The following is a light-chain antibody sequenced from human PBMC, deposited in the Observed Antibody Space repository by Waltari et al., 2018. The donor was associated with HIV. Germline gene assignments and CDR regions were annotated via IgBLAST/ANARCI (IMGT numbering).Light chain of an antibody. CDR1: ASFSHSIGYIY. J-gene: IGKJ1*01. CDR2: KVS. V-gene: IGKV2-24*01. CDR3: MQAKRGWT. Sequence: EIVLTQTSLPYPVTLGLSASLSSSSRASFSHSIGYIYLSWRHQRPGQPPRLLIYKVSNRISGVPDRFSGSGAGTDFTLNISRVEAEDVGIYYCMQAKRGWTFGQGTRVEIK.